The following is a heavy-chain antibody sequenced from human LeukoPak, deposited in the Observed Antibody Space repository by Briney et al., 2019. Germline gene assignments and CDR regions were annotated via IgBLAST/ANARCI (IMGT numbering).Heavy chain of an antibody. J-gene: IGHJ5*02. V-gene: IGHV3-21*04. CDR2: ITGISTYM. Sequence: GGSLRLSCTASGFTFSSYSMNWVRQAPGKGLEWVSSITGISTYMYYTDSVKGRFTISRDNAKNSLYLQMNSLRAEDTAVYYCARGYTGYFPWGQGTLVIVSS. CDR3: ARGYTGYFP. CDR1: GFTFSSYS. D-gene: IGHD3-9*01.